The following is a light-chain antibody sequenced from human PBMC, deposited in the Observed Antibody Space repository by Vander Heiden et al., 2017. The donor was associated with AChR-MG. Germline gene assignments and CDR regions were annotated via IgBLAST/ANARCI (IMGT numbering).Light chain of an antibody. J-gene: IGKJ2*01. V-gene: IGKV1-39*01. Sequence: DIQMNQSPSSLSASVVDRITITCRASQSNSNYLNWYQQKPRKAPKHLIYAASSLQSGVPSRFSCSGSGTDFTLTISSLQPEDFATYYCQKSYSTPHTFGQGTKLEIK. CDR1: QSNSNY. CDR3: QKSYSTPHT. CDR2: AAS.